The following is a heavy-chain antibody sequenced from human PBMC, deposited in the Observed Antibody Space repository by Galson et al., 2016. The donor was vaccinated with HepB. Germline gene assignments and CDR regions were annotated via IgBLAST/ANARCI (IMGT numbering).Heavy chain of an antibody. J-gene: IGHJ4*01. V-gene: IGHV6-1*01. Sequence: CAISGDSVSSNSAAWNWIRQSPSRGLEWLGRTYYRSKWYNDYAVSVKSRITINPDTSKNQFSLQLNSVTPEDTAVYYCARTNIETYGCGNFDYWGQGTLVTVSS. CDR1: GDSVSSNSAA. CDR3: ARTNIETYGCGNFDY. CDR2: TYYRSKWYN. D-gene: IGHD2/OR15-2a*01.